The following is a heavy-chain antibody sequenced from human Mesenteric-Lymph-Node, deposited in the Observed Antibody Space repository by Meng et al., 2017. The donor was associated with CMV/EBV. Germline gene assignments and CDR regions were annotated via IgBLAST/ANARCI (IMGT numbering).Heavy chain of an antibody. Sequence: SQTLSLTCVVSGGSINSNNWWNWVRQPPGKGLEWIGEIYHSGSTNYNPSLKSRVTISVDKSKNQFSLKLSSVTAADTAVYYCASRIAAAYYFDHWGQGTLVTVSS. J-gene: IGHJ4*02. CDR3: ASRIAAAYYFDH. CDR2: IYHSGST. D-gene: IGHD6-13*01. V-gene: IGHV4-4*02. CDR1: GGSINSNNW.